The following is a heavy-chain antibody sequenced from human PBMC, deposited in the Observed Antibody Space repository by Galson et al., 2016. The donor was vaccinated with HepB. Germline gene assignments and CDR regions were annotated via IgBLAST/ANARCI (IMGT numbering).Heavy chain of an antibody. CDR2: IYYRGTT. CDR1: GGSINSGDYY. CDR3: ARDLGCSDGSCYSVYYGMDV. J-gene: IGHJ6*02. Sequence: TLSLTCIVSGGSINSGDYYWNWIRQHPVKGLEWIGNIYYRGTTFYNPSLKSRASISVDTSKNQFSLKLRSVTAADTAVYYCARDLGCSDGSCYSVYYGMDVWGQGTTVTVSS. V-gene: IGHV4-31*03. D-gene: IGHD2-15*01.